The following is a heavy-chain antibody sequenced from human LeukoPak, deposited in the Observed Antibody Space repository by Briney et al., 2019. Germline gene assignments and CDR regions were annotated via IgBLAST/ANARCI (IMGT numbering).Heavy chain of an antibody. V-gene: IGHV3-23*01. D-gene: IGHD2-2*01. Sequence: GGSLRLSCAASGFTFSNYAMSWVRQAPGKGLEWVSAISGSGGSTYNADSVKGRFTISRDNSKNTLYLQMNSLRAEDTAVYYCAKAWGPYCSSTSCPAGNWGQGTLATVSS. CDR1: GFTFSNYA. CDR3: AKAWGPYCSSTSCPAGN. CDR2: ISGSGGST. J-gene: IGHJ4*02.